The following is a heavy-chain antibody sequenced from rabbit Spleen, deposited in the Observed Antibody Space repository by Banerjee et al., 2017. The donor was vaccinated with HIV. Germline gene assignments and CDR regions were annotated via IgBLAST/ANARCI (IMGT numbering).Heavy chain of an antibody. CDR1: GIDFTNYY. CDR2: IYAAKGST. Sequence: QEQLEESGGDLVKPGASLTLTCKASGIDFTNYYITWVRQAPGKGLEWIGIIYAAKGSTDYASWVNGRFTISSDNAQSTVDLKMTSLTAADTATYFCARAIVPWLGLTRLDLWGPGTLVTVS. CDR3: ARAIVPWLGLTRLDL. V-gene: IGHV1S43*01. D-gene: IGHD4-1*01. J-gene: IGHJ3*01.